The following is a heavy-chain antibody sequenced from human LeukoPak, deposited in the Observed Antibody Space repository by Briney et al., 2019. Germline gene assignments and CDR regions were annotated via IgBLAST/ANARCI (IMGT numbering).Heavy chain of an antibody. V-gene: IGHV4-59*08. J-gene: IGHJ3*02. Sequence: SETLSLTCTVSGGSISSYYWSWMRQPPGKGLEWIGYIYYSGSTNYNPSLKSRVTISVDTSKNQFSLKLTSVTAADTAVYYCARHVANRGRSDAFDIWGQGTMVTVSS. CDR1: GGSISSYY. CDR2: IYYSGST. D-gene: IGHD1-14*01. CDR3: ARHVANRGRSDAFDI.